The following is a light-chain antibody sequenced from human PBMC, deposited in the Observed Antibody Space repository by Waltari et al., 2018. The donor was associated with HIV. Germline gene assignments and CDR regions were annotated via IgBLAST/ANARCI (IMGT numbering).Light chain of an antibody. J-gene: IGKJ3*01. V-gene: IGKV1-39*01. CDR2: AVS. Sequence: DIQMTQSPSSLSASLGDRVIITCRASETISTYLNWDQQRPGRAPNLLMYAVSTWQSGVPSRFRGRGSGTDFTLTINSPKPEDFAIYFCQKAYKGLTFGPGTKVDV. CDR1: ETISTY. CDR3: QKAYKGLT.